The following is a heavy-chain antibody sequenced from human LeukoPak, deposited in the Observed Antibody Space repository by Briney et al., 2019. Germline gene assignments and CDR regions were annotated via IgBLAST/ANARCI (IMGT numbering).Heavy chain of an antibody. CDR1: GYSISSTYC. V-gene: IGHV4-38-2*01. J-gene: IGHJ4*02. Sequence: SETLSLSCAVSGYSISSTYCWGWIRQPPGKGLEWIGFMCHSGNTYHNPSLKSRVTISLDTSKNQFSLSLNSVTAADTAVYYCARQEWDLPGFDYWGQGTLVTVSS. D-gene: IGHD1-26*01. CDR2: MCHSGNT. CDR3: ARQEWDLPGFDY.